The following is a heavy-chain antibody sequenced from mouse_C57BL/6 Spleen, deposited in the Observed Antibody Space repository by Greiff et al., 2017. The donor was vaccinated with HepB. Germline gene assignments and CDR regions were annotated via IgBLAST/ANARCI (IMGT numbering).Heavy chain of an antibody. D-gene: IGHD2-1*01. J-gene: IGHJ2*01. V-gene: IGHV1-59*01. Sequence: QVQLQQPGAELVRPGTSVKLSCKASGYTFTSYWMHWVKQRPGQGLEWIGVIDPSDSYTNYNQKFKGKATLTVDTSSSTAYMKLSSLTSEDSAVYYCARRADYVKFFDYWGQGTTLTVSS. CDR2: IDPSDSYT. CDR3: ARRADYVKFFDY. CDR1: GYTFTSYW.